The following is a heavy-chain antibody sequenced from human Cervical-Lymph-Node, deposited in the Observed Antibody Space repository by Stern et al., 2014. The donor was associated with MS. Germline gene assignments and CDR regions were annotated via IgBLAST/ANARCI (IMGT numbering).Heavy chain of an antibody. CDR2: ISGSGGST. Sequence: VQLVESGGGLVQPGGSLRLSCAASGFTFSSYAMSWVRQAPGKGLELGAAISGSGGSTYYADSVKGRFTISRDNSKNTLYLQMNSLRAEDTAVYYCATEEVITPNFDYWGQGTLVTVSS. D-gene: IGHD3-22*01. CDR3: ATEEVITPNFDY. CDR1: GFTFSSYA. J-gene: IGHJ4*02. V-gene: IGHV3-23*04.